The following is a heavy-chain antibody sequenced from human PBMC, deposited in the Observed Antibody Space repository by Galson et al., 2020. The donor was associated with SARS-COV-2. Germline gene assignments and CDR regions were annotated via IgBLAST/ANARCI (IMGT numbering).Heavy chain of an antibody. D-gene: IGHD2-8*01. CDR3: ARDSVFYGGKADR. Sequence: ASVKVSCKALGYPFTSYGISWVRQAPGQGLEWMGWISGYNGKTEFSETLQGRVRMTTDTSTTTVYMELRSLTSDDTAMYYCARDSVFYGGKADRCGQGTLFTVS. J-gene: IGHJ5*02. CDR2: ISGYNGKT. V-gene: IGHV1-18*01. CDR1: GYPFTSYG.